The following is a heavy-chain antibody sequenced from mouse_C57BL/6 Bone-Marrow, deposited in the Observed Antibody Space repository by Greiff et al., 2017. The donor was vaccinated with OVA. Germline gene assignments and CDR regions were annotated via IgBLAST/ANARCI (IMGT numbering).Heavy chain of an antibody. D-gene: IGHD2-3*01. CDR3: ARGGDDGYYFAY. CDR1: GFTIKNTY. V-gene: IGHV14-3*01. CDR2: IDPANGNT. J-gene: IGHJ3*01. Sequence: VQLKESVAELVRPGASVKLSCTASGFTIKNTYMHWVKQRPEQGLEWIGRIDPANGNTKYAPKFQGKATITADTSSNTAYLQLSSLTSEDTAIYYGARGGDDGYYFAYWGQGTLVTVSA.